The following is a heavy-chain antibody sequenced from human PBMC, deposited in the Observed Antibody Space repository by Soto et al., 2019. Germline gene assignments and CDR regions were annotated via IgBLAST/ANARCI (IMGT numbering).Heavy chain of an antibody. D-gene: IGHD6-13*01. CDR1: GYTFTSYG. CDR3: ARGYSSSWRTNNWFDL. CDR2: ISAYNGNT. J-gene: IGHJ2*01. Sequence: ASVKVSCKASGYTFTSYGISWVRQAPGQGLEWMGWISAYNGNTNYAQKLQGRVTMTTDTSTSTAYMELRSLRSDDTAVYYCARGYSSSWRTNNWFDLWGRGTLVTVSS. V-gene: IGHV1-18*01.